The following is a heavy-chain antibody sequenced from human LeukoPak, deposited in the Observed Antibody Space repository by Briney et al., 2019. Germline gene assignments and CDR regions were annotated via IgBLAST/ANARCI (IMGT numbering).Heavy chain of an antibody. CDR3: ARSGRGIAAGPDC. CDR2: IGTAGGT. D-gene: IGHD6-13*01. J-gene: IGHJ4*02. CDR1: GFTFSSYD. V-gene: IGHV3-13*01. Sequence: PGGSLRLSCAASGFTFSSYDMHWVRQATGKGLEWVSAIGTAGGTYYPGSVKGRFTISRENAKNSLYLQMNSLRAGDTAVYYCARSGRGIAAGPDCWGQGTLVTVSS.